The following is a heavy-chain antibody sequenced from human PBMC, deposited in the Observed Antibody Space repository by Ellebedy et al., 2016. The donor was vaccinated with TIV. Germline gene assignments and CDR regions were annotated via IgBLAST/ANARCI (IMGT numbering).Heavy chain of an antibody. Sequence: ASVKVSXXAFGYSFPSYDINWVRQVTGQGLEWMGGMNPQSGKTGYAQKFRGRVTMTRSTSISTAYMELSSLRSEDTAVYYCARGGPYTMGYYYYCMDVWGKGTTVTVSS. CDR3: ARGGPYTMGYYYYCMDV. CDR1: GYSFPSYD. CDR2: MNPQSGKT. V-gene: IGHV1-8*01. D-gene: IGHD3-10*01. J-gene: IGHJ6*03.